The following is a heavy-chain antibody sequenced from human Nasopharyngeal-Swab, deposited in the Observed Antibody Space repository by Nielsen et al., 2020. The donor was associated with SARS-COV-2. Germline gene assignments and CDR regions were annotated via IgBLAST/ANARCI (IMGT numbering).Heavy chain of an antibody. J-gene: IGHJ6*02. CDR1: GFTFSSYE. CDR3: AKAGGVAGEFYGMDV. CDR2: ISSSGSTI. Sequence: GGSLRLSCAASGFTFSSYEMNWARQAPGKGLEWVSYISSSGSTIYYADSVKGRFTISRDNAKNSLYLQMNSLRAEDTALYYCAKAGGVAGEFYGMDVWGQGTTVTVSS. D-gene: IGHD2-8*02. V-gene: IGHV3-48*03.